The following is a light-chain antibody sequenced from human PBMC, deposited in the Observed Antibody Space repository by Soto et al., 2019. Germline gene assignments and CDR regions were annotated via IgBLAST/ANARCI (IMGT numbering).Light chain of an antibody. CDR3: HQYNQYWA. J-gene: IGKJ1*01. V-gene: IGKV1-5*03. CDR2: KAT. Sequence: DIQMTQSPSTLSASVGDRVTITCRASQSISSWLAWYQQKPGKPPTILIYKATSLESGVPSRFSGSGSGTEFTLTISSLQPDDFAHYYGHQYNQYWAFSQGTKVEIK. CDR1: QSISSW.